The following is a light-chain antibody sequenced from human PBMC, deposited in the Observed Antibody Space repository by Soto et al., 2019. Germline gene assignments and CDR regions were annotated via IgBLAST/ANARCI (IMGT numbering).Light chain of an antibody. J-gene: IGKJ5*01. CDR2: GAS. CDR1: QGIGNY. V-gene: IGKV1-9*01. CDR3: QQFNSYPIT. Sequence: DIQMTQSPSTLSASVGDRVTSTCRASQGIGNYLAGCQQKPGTAPDLLIYGASALQSGVPSRFSGSGSGTEFTLTISSLQPEDFATYYCQQFNSYPITFGQGTRLEIK.